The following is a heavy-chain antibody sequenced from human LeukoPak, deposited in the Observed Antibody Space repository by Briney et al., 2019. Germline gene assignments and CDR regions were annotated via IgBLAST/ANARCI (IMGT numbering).Heavy chain of an antibody. CDR2: INHSGST. CDR1: GGSISGFY. V-gene: IGHV4-34*01. J-gene: IGHJ4*02. D-gene: IGHD3-10*02. Sequence: SETLSLTCTVSGGSISGFYWSWIRQPPGKGLEWIGEINHSGSTNYNPSLKSRVTISVDTSKNQFSLKLSSVTAADTAVYYCARAPNYYVERAAFDYWGQGTLVTVSS. CDR3: ARAPNYYVERAAFDY.